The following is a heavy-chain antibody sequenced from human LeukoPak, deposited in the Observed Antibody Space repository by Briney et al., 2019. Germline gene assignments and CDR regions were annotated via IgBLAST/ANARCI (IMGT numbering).Heavy chain of an antibody. D-gene: IGHD3-10*01. CDR2: IKGKTDGGTT. J-gene: IGHJ4*02. CDR3: TTDVRRTMVRGVIPDY. CDR1: GFTFSNAW. V-gene: IGHV3-15*01. Sequence: GGSLRLSCAASGFTFSNAWMSWVRQAPGKGLEWVGRIKGKTDGGTTDYAAPVKGRFTISRDDSKNTLYLQMNSLKTEDTAVYYCTTDVRRTMVRGVIPDYWGQGTLVTVSS.